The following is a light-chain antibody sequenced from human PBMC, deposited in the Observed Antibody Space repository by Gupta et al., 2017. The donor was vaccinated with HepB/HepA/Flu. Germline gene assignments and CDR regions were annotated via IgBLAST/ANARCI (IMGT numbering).Light chain of an antibody. CDR3: QKRNTYPGT. CDR1: QGNSNY. V-gene: IGKV1-9*01. CDR2: DAS. J-gene: IGKJ3*01. Sequence: DIELTQSPSFLSVSVGDRVTITCRSSQGNSNYLASSQQKPGKAPKLLIYDASTLQSGVPSRFSGSRCSTEFTITNSSLQPADFATYYCQKRNTYPGTFGHGTKVDIK.